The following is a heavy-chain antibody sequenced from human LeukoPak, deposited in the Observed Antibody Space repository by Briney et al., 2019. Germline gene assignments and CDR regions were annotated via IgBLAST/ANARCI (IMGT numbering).Heavy chain of an antibody. CDR3: ARVCSGSHCGY. D-gene: IGHD1-26*01. V-gene: IGHV3-21*01. Sequence: AGSLRLSCAASGFTFSSYSMNWVRQAPGKGLHWVSSISSSSSSYIYYADSVKGRFTISRDNAKNSLYLQMNSLRAEDTAVYYCARVCSGSHCGYWGQGTLVTVSS. CDR1: GFTFSSYS. J-gene: IGHJ4*02. CDR2: ISSSSSSYI.